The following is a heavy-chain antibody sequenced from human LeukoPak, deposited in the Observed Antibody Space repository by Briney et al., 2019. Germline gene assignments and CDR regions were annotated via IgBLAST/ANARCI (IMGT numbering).Heavy chain of an antibody. CDR3: ATVNGSYTQGFDY. CDR2: IIPIFGTA. D-gene: IGHD1-26*01. V-gene: IGHV1-69*06. CDR1: GGTFSSYA. J-gene: IGHJ4*02. Sequence: SVKVSCKASGGTFSSYAISWVRQAPGQGLGWMGGIIPIFGTAIYAQKFQGRVTMTEDTSTDTAYMELSSLRSEDTAVYYCATVNGSYTQGFDYWGQGTLVTVSS.